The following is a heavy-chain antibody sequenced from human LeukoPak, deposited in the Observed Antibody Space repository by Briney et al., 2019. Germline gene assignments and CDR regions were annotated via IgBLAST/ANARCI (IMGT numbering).Heavy chain of an antibody. V-gene: IGHV1-69*02. J-gene: IGHJ6*02. CDR2: IIPILGIA. Sequence: ASVKVSCKASGGTFSSYTISWVRQAPGQGLEWMGRIIPILGIANYAQKFQGRVTITADKSTSTAYMELSILRSEDTAVYYCAYCTNGVCYRGGVYGMDVWGQGTTVTVSS. CDR3: AYCTNGVCYRGGVYGMDV. CDR1: GGTFSSYT. D-gene: IGHD2-8*01.